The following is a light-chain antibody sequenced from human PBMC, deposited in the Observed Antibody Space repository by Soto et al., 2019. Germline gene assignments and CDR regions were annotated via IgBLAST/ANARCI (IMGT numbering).Light chain of an antibody. CDR3: SSYISSSIGL. CDR1: SSDVGGYNY. V-gene: IGLV2-14*01. J-gene: IGLJ3*02. CDR2: EVT. Sequence: QSVLTQPASVSGSPGQSITISCSGTSSDVGGYNYVSWYQQSPGKAPKLLIYEVTNRPSGVSNRFSGSKSANTASMTISGLQAEDAAAYYCSSYISSSIGLFGRETRVTVL.